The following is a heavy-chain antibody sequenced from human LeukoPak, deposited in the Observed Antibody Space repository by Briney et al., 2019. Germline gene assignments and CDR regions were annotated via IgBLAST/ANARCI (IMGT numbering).Heavy chain of an antibody. D-gene: IGHD6-6*01. CDR3: AREFSGTSIAARVFDS. V-gene: IGHV4-4*07. J-gene: IGHJ4*02. CDR2: IHTSGST. Sequence: PSETLSLTCTVSGGSITSYYWTYIRQPAGKGLEWIGRIHTSGSTNYNPSLKSRVTMSVDTSKNQFSLNLSSVTAADTAMYYCAREFSGTSIAARVFDSWGQGTPVTVSS. CDR1: GGSITSYY.